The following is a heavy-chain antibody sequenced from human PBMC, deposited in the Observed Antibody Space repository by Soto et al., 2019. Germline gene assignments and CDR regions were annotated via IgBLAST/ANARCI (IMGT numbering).Heavy chain of an antibody. V-gene: IGHV3-30-3*01. D-gene: IGHD3-22*01. CDR2: ISYDGSNK. J-gene: IGHJ3*02. CDR1: GFTFSSYA. Sequence: GGSLRLSCAASGFTFSSYAMHWVRQAPGKGLEWVAVISYDGSNKYYADSVKGRFTISRDNSKNTLYLQMNSLRAEDTAVYYCAREQFVSDSSVNAFDIWGQGTMVTVSS. CDR3: AREQFVSDSSVNAFDI.